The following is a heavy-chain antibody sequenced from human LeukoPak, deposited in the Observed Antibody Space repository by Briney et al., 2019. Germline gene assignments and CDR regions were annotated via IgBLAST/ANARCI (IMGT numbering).Heavy chain of an antibody. Sequence: SQTLSPTCAISGDTVSSSGAAYNWIRQSPSRGLEWLGRTYYRSKWYYEYAVSVKSRIIINSDTSKNQFSLQFNSVTPEDTAVYYCARGFFPVAMDVWGQGTTVTVSS. CDR3: ARGFFPVAMDV. V-gene: IGHV6-1*01. D-gene: IGHD2/OR15-2a*01. CDR2: TYYRSKWYY. J-gene: IGHJ6*02. CDR1: GDTVSSSGAA.